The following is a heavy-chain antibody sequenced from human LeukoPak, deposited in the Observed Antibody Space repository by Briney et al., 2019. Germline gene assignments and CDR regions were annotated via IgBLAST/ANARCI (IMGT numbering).Heavy chain of an antibody. V-gene: IGHV3-21*01. CDR2: ISSGSGYI. D-gene: IGHD3-10*01. J-gene: IGHJ5*02. CDR3: ATANYGSGPNWFDP. CDR1: GFTFSSYA. Sequence: PGGSLRLSCAASGFTFSSYAMSWVRQAPGKGLEWVSFISSGSGYIYYADSVKGRFTISRDNAKNSLYLQMNSLRAEDTAVYHCATANYGSGPNWFDPWGQGTLVTVSS.